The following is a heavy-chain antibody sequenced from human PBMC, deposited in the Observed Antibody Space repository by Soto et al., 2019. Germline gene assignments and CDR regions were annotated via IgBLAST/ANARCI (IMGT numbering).Heavy chain of an antibody. V-gene: IGHV3-23*01. CDR2: ISGSGGRT. J-gene: IGHJ3*02. CDR1: GFPFSSYA. D-gene: IGHD3-16*01. CDR3: AKGGYYPLFDI. Sequence: VGSLRLSCVASGFPFSSYAMSWVRQTPGKGLEWVSGISGSGGRTYYADSVKGRFTISRDNSNNTLSLQMHILRVEDTAVYFCAKGGYYPLFDIWGQGTMVTVSS.